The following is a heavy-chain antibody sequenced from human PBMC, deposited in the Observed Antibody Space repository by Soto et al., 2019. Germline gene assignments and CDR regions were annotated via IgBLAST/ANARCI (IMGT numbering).Heavy chain of an antibody. CDR2: IYYSGST. D-gene: IGHD6-13*01. CDR1: GGSISSGDYY. CDR3: ARAKQLDNWFDP. Sequence: SETLSLTCTVSGGSISSGDYYWSWIRQPPGKGLEWIGYIYYSGSTYYNPSLKSRVTISVDTSKNQFSLKLSSVTAADTAVYYCARAKQLDNWFDPWGQGTLVTVSS. V-gene: IGHV4-30-4*01. J-gene: IGHJ5*02.